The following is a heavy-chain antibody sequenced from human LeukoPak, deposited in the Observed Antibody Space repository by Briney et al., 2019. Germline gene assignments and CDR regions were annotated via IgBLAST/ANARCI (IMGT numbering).Heavy chain of an antibody. D-gene: IGHD4-17*01. Sequence: GGSLRLSCAASGFTFSSYDMTWVRQAPGKGLEWVSIISGSGDTTYYAGSVKGRFTISRDNSKNTLYLQMNGLRAEDTAVYFCAKIGDSGDYPDYWGQGTLVIVSS. CDR3: AKIGDSGDYPDY. CDR2: ISGSGDTT. V-gene: IGHV3-23*01. CDR1: GFTFSSYD. J-gene: IGHJ4*02.